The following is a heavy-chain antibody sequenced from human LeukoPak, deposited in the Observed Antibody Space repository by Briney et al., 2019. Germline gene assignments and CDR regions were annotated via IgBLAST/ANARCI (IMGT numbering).Heavy chain of an antibody. Sequence: GGSLRLSCAASGFTFSSYAMHWVRQAPGKGLEWVAVISYDGSNKYYADSVKGRFTISRDNSKNTLYLQMNSLRAEDTAVYYCAREPIGGQQPDAFDIWGQGTMVTVSS. CDR1: GFTFSSYA. CDR2: ISYDGSNK. D-gene: IGHD6-13*01. V-gene: IGHV3-30*04. J-gene: IGHJ3*02. CDR3: AREPIGGQQPDAFDI.